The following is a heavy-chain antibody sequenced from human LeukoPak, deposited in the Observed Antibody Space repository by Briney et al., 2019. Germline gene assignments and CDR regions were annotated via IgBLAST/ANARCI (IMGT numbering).Heavy chain of an antibody. V-gene: IGHV4-59*01. Sequence: SETLSLTCTVSGGSISSYYWSWIRQPPGKGLEWIGYIYYSGSTNYNPSLKSRVTISVDTSKNQFSPKLSSVTAADTAVYYCARAGDFWSGYYSYGMDVWGQGTTVTVSS. D-gene: IGHD3-3*01. CDR2: IYYSGST. J-gene: IGHJ6*02. CDR1: GGSISSYY. CDR3: ARAGDFWSGYYSYGMDV.